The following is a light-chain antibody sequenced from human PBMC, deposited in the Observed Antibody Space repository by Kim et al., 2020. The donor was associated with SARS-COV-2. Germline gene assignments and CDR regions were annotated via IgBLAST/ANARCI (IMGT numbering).Light chain of an antibody. CDR1: QDIKNY. Sequence: TSIEDKITITCRASQDIKNYLGWFQQKPWKAPKSLIYGASSLQSGVPSRFSGSGSGTDFTLTISSLQPEDFATYYCQHYSDYPLTFGGGTKVDIK. J-gene: IGKJ4*01. V-gene: IGKV1-16*01. CDR3: QHYSDYPLT. CDR2: GAS.